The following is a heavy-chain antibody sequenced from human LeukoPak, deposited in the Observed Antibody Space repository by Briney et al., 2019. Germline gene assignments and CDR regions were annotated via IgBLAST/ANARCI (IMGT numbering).Heavy chain of an antibody. Sequence: SETLSLTCSVSGGSISNSRYYWGWLRQPPGKGLEWIGSIFYSGATNSNPSLRSRLTISVDTSKNQFSLKLGSVTAADAAVYYCARTIRSSTSPYYYYGMDVWGQGTTVTVSS. CDR2: IFYSGAT. CDR1: GGSISNSRYY. V-gene: IGHV4-39*01. CDR3: ARTIRSSTSPYYYYGMDV. D-gene: IGHD2-2*01. J-gene: IGHJ6*02.